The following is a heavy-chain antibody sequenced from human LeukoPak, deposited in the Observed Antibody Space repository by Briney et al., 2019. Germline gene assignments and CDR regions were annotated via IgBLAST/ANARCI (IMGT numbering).Heavy chain of an antibody. CDR1: GDSISSGNYY. CDR2: IYYSGST. Sequence: PSETLSLTCTVSGDSISSGNYYWGWIRQPPGKGLEWIGSIYYSGSTYYNPSLKSRVTISVDTSKNQFSLKLSSVTAADTAVYYCASPGGYSSSWLVDYWGQGTLVTVSS. D-gene: IGHD6-13*01. V-gene: IGHV4-39*01. CDR3: ASPGGYSSSWLVDY. J-gene: IGHJ4*02.